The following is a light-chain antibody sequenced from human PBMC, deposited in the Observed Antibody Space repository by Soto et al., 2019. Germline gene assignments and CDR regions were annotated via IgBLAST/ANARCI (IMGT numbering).Light chain of an antibody. Sequence: QSVLTQPPSASGTPGQRVTISCSGSSSNIGSNYVYWYQQLPGTAPKLLIYRNNQRPSGVPDRFSGSKSGTSASLAISGLRSEDEADYYCAAWDDSLSGAYVFGTGTEFTVL. CDR2: RNN. V-gene: IGLV1-47*01. CDR1: SSNIGSNY. J-gene: IGLJ1*01. CDR3: AAWDDSLSGAYV.